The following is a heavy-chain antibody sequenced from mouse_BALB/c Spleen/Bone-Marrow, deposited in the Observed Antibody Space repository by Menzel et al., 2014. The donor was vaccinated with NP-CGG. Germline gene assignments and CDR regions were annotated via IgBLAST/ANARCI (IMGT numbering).Heavy chain of an antibody. CDR1: GFDFSRYW. D-gene: IGHD1-2*01. CDR2: INPDSSTI. J-gene: IGHJ3*01. V-gene: IGHV4-1*02. CDR3: AGLGYYGRFAY. Sequence: EVMLVESGGGLVQPGGSLKLSCAASGFDFSRYWMSWVRQAPGKGLEWIGEINPDSSTINYTPSLKDKFIISRDNAKNTLCLQMSKVSAEDTALYYCAGLGYYGRFAYWGQGTLVTVSA.